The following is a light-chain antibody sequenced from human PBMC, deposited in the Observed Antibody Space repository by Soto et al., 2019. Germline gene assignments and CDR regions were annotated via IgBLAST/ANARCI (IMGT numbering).Light chain of an antibody. CDR1: QSMSNY. J-gene: IGKJ2*01. CDR3: QQTYSIPYT. Sequence: DIQMTQSPSSLSASVGDRVIITCRASQSMSNYLNWYQHMPGKAPKLLIYAASSLQSAVPSRFSGSGSGTDFTLTISSLQPEDCASYYCQQTYSIPYTLGQGTKLEIK. CDR2: AAS. V-gene: IGKV1-39*01.